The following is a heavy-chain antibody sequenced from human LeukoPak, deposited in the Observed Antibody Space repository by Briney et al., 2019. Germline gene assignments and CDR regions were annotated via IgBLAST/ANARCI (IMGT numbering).Heavy chain of an antibody. V-gene: IGHV1-2*02. CDR1: GYIFTGYY. CDR2: INPNSGGT. CDR3: ARVFRGYYGSGSYYNASYNWFDP. J-gene: IGHJ5*02. D-gene: IGHD3-10*01. Sequence: ASVKVSCKASGYIFTGYYMHWVRQAPGQGLEWMGWINPNSGGTNYAQKFQGRVTMTRDTSISTAYMELSRLRSDDTAVYYCARVFRGYYGSGSYYNASYNWFDPWGQGTLVTVSS.